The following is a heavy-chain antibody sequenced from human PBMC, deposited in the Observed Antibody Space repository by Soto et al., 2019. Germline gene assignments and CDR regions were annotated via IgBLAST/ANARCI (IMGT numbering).Heavy chain of an antibody. D-gene: IGHD2-2*01. CDR1: GFSLSTNEVG. CDR2: IYWDRDK. V-gene: IGHV2-5*02. J-gene: IGHJ4*02. CDR3: AHRRVGYGSNRNPDHFGY. Sequence: QITLRESGPTLVKPTQTLTLTCTFSGFSLSTNEVGVGWILQHPGTALEWVALIYWDRDKHFSPSLKSRLSINTYTSKNQGVLVMTTMDPVDTATYYCAHRRVGYGSNRNPDHFGYWGQGTLVTVSS.